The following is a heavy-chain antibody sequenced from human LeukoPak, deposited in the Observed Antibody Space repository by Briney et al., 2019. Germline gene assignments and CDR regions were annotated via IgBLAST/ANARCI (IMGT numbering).Heavy chain of an antibody. V-gene: IGHV4-30-2*01. CDR3: ARGLGVMVSVTRASFHFDY. D-gene: IGHD4-17*01. J-gene: IGHJ4*02. CDR2: IYHSGST. CDR1: GGSISSGSYS. Sequence: SETLSLTCAVSGGSISSGSYSWSWIRQPPGKGLEWIGYIYHSGSTYYNPSLKSRVTISLDRSKNQFSLKLSSVTAADTAVYYCARGLGVMVSVTRASFHFDYWGQGTLVTVSS.